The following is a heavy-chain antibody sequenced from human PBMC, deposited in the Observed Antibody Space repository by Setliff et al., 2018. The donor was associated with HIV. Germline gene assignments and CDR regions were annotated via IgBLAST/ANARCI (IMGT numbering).Heavy chain of an antibody. D-gene: IGHD3-22*01. CDR3: ARAGYGGYYYGDY. Sequence: ASVKDSCKPSGFTFTGYYLHWVRQAPGQGLEWMGWINPNNGDTNYEQRFQGRVTMTRDMSTSTVYMELSSLRSEDTAVYYCARAGYGGYYYGDYWGQGTLVTVSS. CDR1: GFTFTGYY. J-gene: IGHJ4*02. V-gene: IGHV1-2*02. CDR2: INPNNGDT.